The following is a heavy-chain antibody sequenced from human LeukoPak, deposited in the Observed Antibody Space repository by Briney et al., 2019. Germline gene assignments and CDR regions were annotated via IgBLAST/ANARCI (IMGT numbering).Heavy chain of an antibody. V-gene: IGHV4-59*11. Sequence: SSETLSLTCTVSGGSISSHYWSWIRQPPGKGLEWIGYIYYSGNTNYNPSLKSRVTISVDTSKNQFSLKLSSVTAADTAVYYCARLGWLQSFDYWGQGTLVTVSS. J-gene: IGHJ4*02. CDR1: GGSISSHY. CDR3: ARLGWLQSFDY. CDR2: IYYSGNT. D-gene: IGHD5-24*01.